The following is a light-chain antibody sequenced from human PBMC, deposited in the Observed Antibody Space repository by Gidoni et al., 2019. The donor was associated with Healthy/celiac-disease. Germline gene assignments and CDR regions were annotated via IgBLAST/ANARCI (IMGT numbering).Light chain of an antibody. V-gene: IGLV6-57*01. Sequence: NFMLTQPHSVSQSPGKPLTISCTRSSGSIASTYVQWYQQRPGSSPTTVIYEDNQRPSGVPDRFSGSIDSSSNSASLTISGLKTEDEADYYCQSYDSSNYVVFGGGTKLTVL. CDR2: EDN. CDR1: SGSIASTY. CDR3: QSYDSSNYVV. J-gene: IGLJ2*01.